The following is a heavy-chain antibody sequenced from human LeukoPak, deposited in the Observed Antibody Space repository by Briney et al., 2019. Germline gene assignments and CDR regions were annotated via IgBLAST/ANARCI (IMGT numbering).Heavy chain of an antibody. CDR2: IYPGDSDT. V-gene: IGHV5-51*01. Sequence: GESLKVSCKGSGYSFISYWIGWVRQMPGKGLEWMGIIYPGDSDTRYSPSFQGQVTISADKSINTAYLQWSSLKASDTAMYYCARLGYCTNGICYSSEYWGQGTLVTVSS. CDR1: GYSFISYW. D-gene: IGHD2-8*01. CDR3: ARLGYCTNGICYSSEY. J-gene: IGHJ4*02.